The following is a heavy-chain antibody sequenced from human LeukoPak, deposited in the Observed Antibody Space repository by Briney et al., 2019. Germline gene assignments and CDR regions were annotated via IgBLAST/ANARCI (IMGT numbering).Heavy chain of an antibody. Sequence: PGGSLRLSCAASGFTFDDYGMSWVRQAPGKGLEWVSGINWNGGSTGYADSVKGRFTISRDNAKNSLYLQMNSLRAEDTALYHCARVDGYSYGFHGMDVWGQGTTVTVSS. CDR3: ARVDGYSYGFHGMDV. CDR1: GFTFDDYG. CDR2: INWNGGST. D-gene: IGHD5-18*01. J-gene: IGHJ6*02. V-gene: IGHV3-20*01.